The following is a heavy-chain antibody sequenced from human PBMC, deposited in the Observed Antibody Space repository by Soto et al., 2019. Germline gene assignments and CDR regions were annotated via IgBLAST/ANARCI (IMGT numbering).Heavy chain of an antibody. CDR1: GGTFSSYA. CDR2: IIPIFGTA. J-gene: IGHJ4*02. D-gene: IGHD3-3*01. V-gene: IGHV1-69*13. CDR3: ARGPFMDFWSGYYSPRFDY. Sequence: SVKVSCKASGGTFSSYAISWLRQSAGQGLEWMGGIIPIFGTANYAQKFQGRVTITADESTSTAYMELSSLRSEDTAVYYCARGPFMDFWSGYYSPRFDYWGQGTLVTVSS.